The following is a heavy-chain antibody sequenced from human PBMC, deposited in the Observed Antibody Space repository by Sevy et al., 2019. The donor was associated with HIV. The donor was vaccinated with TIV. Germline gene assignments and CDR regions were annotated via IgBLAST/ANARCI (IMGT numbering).Heavy chain of an antibody. Sequence: GGSLRLSCEASGFTFNSYGMSWVRQAPGKGLEWVSYISGTGGSKDYADSVKGRLTISRENSKNTRYIHMISLRAEDTAVYFCAKDGGRNWDQFFFDSWGQGTLVTVSS. CDR1: GFTFNSYG. CDR2: ISGTGGSK. D-gene: IGHD7-27*01. V-gene: IGHV3-23*01. J-gene: IGHJ4*02. CDR3: AKDGGRNWDQFFFDS.